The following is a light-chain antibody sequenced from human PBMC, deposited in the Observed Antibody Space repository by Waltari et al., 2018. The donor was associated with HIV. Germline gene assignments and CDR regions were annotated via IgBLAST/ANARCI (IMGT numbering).Light chain of an antibody. CDR3: FSYAGSTTWL. J-gene: IGLJ3*02. V-gene: IGLV2-23*01. CDR2: EDD. Sequence: SALTQPASVSGSPGQAITVSCTGSSSDVGSYNLVSWYQQHPGKAPKLMIYEDDKRPSSVSNCFARSKSGNTSSLTSAVLPAEDEADYYCFSYAGSTTWLFGGGTKLTVL. CDR1: SSDVGSYNL.